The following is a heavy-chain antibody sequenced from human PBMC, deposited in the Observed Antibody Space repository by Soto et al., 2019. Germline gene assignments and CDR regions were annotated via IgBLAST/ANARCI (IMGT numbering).Heavy chain of an antibody. V-gene: IGHV3-30*03. J-gene: IGHJ4*02. D-gene: IGHD3-22*01. CDR2: ISYDGSNK. CDR3: ATSMGRDNSGYYYSFDY. CDR1: GITFSSYG. Sequence: QVQRVESGGGVVQPGRTRRLSCAASGITFSSYGMHWVLQAPGTGLEWVAVISYDGSNKYYADSVKGRFTICRDNSKNTLYLQMNILRADDTSVYYCATSMGRDNSGYYYSFDYWGQGTLVTVSS.